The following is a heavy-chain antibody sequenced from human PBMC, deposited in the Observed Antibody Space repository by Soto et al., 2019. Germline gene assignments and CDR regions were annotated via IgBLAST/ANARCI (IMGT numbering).Heavy chain of an antibody. CDR3: TKRIGAYAMDV. CDR1: GFTFSGSS. CDR2: IRGKTDTYAT. D-gene: IGHD6-13*01. J-gene: IGHJ6*02. Sequence: PGGSLRLSCAASGFTFSGSSMHWVRQASGKGLEWVGGIRGKTDTYATAYAAPVRGRFTISRDDSKNTAYLQMNSLKTEDTAVYFCTKRIGAYAMDVWGQGTTVTVSS. V-gene: IGHV3-73*01.